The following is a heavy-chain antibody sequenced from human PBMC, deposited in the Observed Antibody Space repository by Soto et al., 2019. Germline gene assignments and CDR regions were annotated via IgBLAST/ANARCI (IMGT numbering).Heavy chain of an antibody. J-gene: IGHJ3*01. Sequence: QVQLVQSGAEVKKPGSSVKVSCKDSGVTFNTYSMFWVRQAPGQGLEWMGRIIPMLGVRNYAQRFQARVTITADKTTATVHMAAGSLRAGNTAIQNRTIGSWSREGLDTWGQGTMVSVSS. CDR3: TIGSWSREGLDT. CDR1: GVTFNTYS. D-gene: IGHD6-13*01. V-gene: IGHV1-69*02. CDR2: IIPMLGVR.